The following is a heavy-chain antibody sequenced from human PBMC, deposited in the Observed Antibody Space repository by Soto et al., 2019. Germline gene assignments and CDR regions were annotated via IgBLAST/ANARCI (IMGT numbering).Heavy chain of an antibody. CDR2: INAGDGNT. Sequence: QVQLVQSGAEVKKPGASVKVSCKASGYTFSSYAIHWVRQAPGQRLEWMGWINAGDGNTKYSQRLQGRVTISRDTSASTAYMERTSLRSEDMAVYYCARGTVTTGALFDYWGQGTLVTVSS. J-gene: IGHJ4*02. D-gene: IGHD4-17*01. CDR3: ARGTVTTGALFDY. CDR1: GYTFSSYA. V-gene: IGHV1-3*01.